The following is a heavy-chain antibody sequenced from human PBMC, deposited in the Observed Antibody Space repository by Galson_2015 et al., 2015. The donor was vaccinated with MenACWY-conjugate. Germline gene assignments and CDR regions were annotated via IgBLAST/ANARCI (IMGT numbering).Heavy chain of an antibody. D-gene: IGHD3-22*01. CDR3: ARTYYYDSSSYYYFDY. CDR2: ICWDDDK. J-gene: IGHJ4*02. Sequence: QPPGKALEWLARICWDDDKYYNTSLKTRLTISKDTSKSQVVLTMTNMDPVDTATYYCARTYYYDSSSYYYFDYWGQGALVTVSS. V-gene: IGHV2-70*11.